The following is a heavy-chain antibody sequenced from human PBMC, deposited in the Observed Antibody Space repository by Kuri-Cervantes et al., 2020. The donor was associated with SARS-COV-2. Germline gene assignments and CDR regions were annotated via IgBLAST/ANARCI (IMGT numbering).Heavy chain of an antibody. Sequence: GESLKISCAASGFTFSSYAMSWVRQAPGKGLEWVSAISGSGGSTYYADSVKGRFTISRDNSKNTLYLQMNSLRAEDTAVYYYARDFYGDYVWYFDLWGRGTLVTVSS. J-gene: IGHJ2*01. D-gene: IGHD4-17*01. CDR2: ISGSGGST. CDR1: GFTFSSYA. CDR3: ARDFYGDYVWYFDL. V-gene: IGHV3-23*01.